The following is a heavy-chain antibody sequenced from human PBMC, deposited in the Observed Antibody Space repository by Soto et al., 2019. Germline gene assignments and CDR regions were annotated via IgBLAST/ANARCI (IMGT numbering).Heavy chain of an antibody. CDR3: ARDPRTARASAMDV. D-gene: IGHD6-6*01. CDR1: GFRFSSYD. J-gene: IGHJ6*02. Sequence: GGSLRLSCAASGFRFSSYDMHWVRQAPGKGLEWVAGVWYDGSNGVSAESVKGRFTISRDNSKNTLYLQMTSLRAEDTAVYYCARDPRTARASAMDVWGQGTTGTVS. CDR2: VWYDGSNG. V-gene: IGHV3-33*08.